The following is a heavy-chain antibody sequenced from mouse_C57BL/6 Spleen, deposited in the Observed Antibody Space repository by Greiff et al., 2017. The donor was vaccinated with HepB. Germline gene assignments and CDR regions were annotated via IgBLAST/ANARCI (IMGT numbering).Heavy chain of an antibody. Sequence: EVKLMESGGGLVKPGGSLKLSCAASGFTFSDYGMHWVRQAPEKGLEWVAYISSGSSPIYYADTVKGRFTISRDNAKNTLFLQMTSLRSEDTAMYYCARTSMFDYWGQGTTLTVSS. CDR3: ARTSMFDY. CDR2: ISSGSSPI. D-gene: IGHD2-10*02. V-gene: IGHV5-17*01. CDR1: GFTFSDYG. J-gene: IGHJ2*01.